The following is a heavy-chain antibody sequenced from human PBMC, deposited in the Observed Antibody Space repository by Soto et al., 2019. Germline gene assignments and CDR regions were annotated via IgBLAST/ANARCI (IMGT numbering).Heavy chain of an antibody. D-gene: IGHD3-10*01. J-gene: IGHJ6*03. V-gene: IGHV3-30*18. CDR1: GFTFSSYG. Sequence: GGSLRLSCAASGFTFSSYGMHWVRQAPGKGLEWVAVISYDGSNKYYADSVKGRFTISRDNSKNTLYLQMNSLRAEDTAVYYCAKGPEGYYGLYYYYYYMDVWGKGTTVTVSS. CDR3: AKGPEGYYGLYYYYYYMDV. CDR2: ISYDGSNK.